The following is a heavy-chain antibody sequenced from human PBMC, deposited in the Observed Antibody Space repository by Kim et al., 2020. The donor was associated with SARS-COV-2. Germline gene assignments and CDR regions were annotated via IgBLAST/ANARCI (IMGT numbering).Heavy chain of an antibody. CDR2: ISGNAMAT. D-gene: IGHD2-8*02. V-gene: IGHV3-43*02. CDR1: GFTFEDYA. CDR3: AKDIGFCSGGVCHGRGGDA. Sequence: GGSLRLSCAASGFTFEDYAMHWVRQAPGKGLEWVSLISGNAMATYYADSVKGRLTISRDNSKNSLHLQMNSLKTEDTAVYYCAKDIGFCSGGVCHGRGGDAWGQGTLVTVST. J-gene: IGHJ5*02.